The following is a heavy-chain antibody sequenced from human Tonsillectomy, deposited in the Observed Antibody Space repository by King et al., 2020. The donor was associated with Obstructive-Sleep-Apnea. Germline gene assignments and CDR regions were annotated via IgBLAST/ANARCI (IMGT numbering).Heavy chain of an antibody. J-gene: IGHJ6*02. D-gene: IGHD2-15*01. Sequence: DVQLVESGGGLVQPGGSLKLSCAASGFTFSGSAMDWVRQASGKGLEWVGRIGIKANSYATTYGPSVKGRFTISRDDSNNTAYLQMNSLKTEDTAVYYCTRPHLCRGGGCSSLPGYHYGMDAWGQGTTVTVSS. CDR2: IGIKANSYAT. V-gene: IGHV3-73*01. CDR3: TRPHLCRGGGCSSLPGYHYGMDA. CDR1: GFTFSGSA.